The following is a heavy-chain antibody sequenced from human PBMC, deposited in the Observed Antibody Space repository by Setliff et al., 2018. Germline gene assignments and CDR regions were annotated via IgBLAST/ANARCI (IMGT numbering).Heavy chain of an antibody. V-gene: IGHV1-18*01. CDR1: GYTLSNSI. J-gene: IGHJ4*02. Sequence: WASVKVSCKASGYTLSNSILSWVRQAPGQGLEWVGWISAYNGKTYSAQKFQDRVTLTTHTSTNMGYLELRDLRSDDTAVYYCLRLVRYCTKIACQATSGDEVWGRGTLVTVSS. CDR2: ISAYNGKT. CDR3: LRLVRYCTKIACQATSGDEV. D-gene: IGHD2-8*01.